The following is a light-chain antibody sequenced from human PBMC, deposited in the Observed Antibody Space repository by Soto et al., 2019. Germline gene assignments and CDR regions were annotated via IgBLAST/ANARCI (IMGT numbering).Light chain of an antibody. CDR2: DNN. Sequence: QSVLTQPPSVSAAPGQKVTISCSGSSSNIGNNYVSWYQQLPGTAPKFLIYDNNKRPSRIPDRFCGSKSGASATLDITGLQTGDEAEYYCGTSDSSLSAWVFGGGTKLTVL. CDR3: GTSDSSLSAWV. J-gene: IGLJ3*02. V-gene: IGLV1-51*01. CDR1: SSNIGNNY.